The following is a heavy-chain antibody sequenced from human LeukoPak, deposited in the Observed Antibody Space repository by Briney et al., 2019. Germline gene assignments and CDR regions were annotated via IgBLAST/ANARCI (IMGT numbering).Heavy chain of an antibody. CDR3: AKGKRSGLVYSAIDH. D-gene: IGHD3/OR15-3a*01. Sequence: PGRSLRLSCAASGFTFDDYAMHWVRQAPGKGLEWVSGGTWNSGIIVYADSVKGRFTVSRDNARNSLFLEMTSLRGDDTALYYCAKGKRSGLVYSAIDHWGQGTLVSVSS. CDR2: GTWNSGII. V-gene: IGHV3-9*01. CDR1: GFTFDDYA. J-gene: IGHJ4*02.